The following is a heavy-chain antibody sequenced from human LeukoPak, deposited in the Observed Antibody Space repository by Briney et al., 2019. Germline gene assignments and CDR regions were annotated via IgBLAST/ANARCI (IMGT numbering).Heavy chain of an antibody. V-gene: IGHV3-30*02. CDR2: IRYDGSNK. J-gene: IGHJ4*02. CDR1: GFIFSDYY. D-gene: IGHD3-10*01. CDR3: AKIYGSGSYSPHDY. Sequence: GGSLRLSCAASGFIFSDYYMSWIRQAPGKGLEWVAFIRYDGSNKYYADSVKGRFTISRDNSKNTLYLQMNSLRAEDTAVYYCAKIYGSGSYSPHDYWGQGTLVTVSS.